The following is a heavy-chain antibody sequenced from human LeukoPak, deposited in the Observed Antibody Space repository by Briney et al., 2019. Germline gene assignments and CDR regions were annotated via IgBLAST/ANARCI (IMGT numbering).Heavy chain of an antibody. D-gene: IGHD3-22*01. J-gene: IGHJ4*02. CDR3: AGDSSGYYTIDY. Sequence: GASVKVSCKASGYTFTGYYMHWVRQAPGQGLEWMGWINPNSGGTNYAQKFQGRVAMTRDTSISTAYMELSRLRSDDTAVYYCAGDSSGYYTIDYWGQGTLVTVSS. CDR1: GYTFTGYY. V-gene: IGHV1-2*02. CDR2: INPNSGGT.